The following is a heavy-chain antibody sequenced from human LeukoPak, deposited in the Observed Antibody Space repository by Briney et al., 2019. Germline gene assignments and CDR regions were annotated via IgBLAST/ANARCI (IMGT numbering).Heavy chain of an antibody. J-gene: IGHJ4*02. CDR3: ARDPLNRRWGSYYFDY. CDR2: ISYDGNNK. D-gene: IGHD1-14*01. V-gene: IGHV3-30-3*01. Sequence: PGRSLRLSRAPSGSTVSAYAVHGVRQARGKGMGWVAVISYDGNNKEYADSVKGRFTISRDNSKSTVYLQVNSLRGEDTAVFYCARDPLNRRWGSYYFDYWGQGTLVTVSS. CDR1: GSTVSAYA.